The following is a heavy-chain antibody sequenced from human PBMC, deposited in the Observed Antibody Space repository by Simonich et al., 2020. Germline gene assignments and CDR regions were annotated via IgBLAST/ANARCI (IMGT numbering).Heavy chain of an antibody. CDR1: GGSISSYY. V-gene: IGHV4-59*08. Sequence: QVQLQESGPGLVKPSETLSLTCTVSGGSISSYYWSWIRQPPGKGLEWIGYIYYSGSTNDNPARKSRVTISVDTSKNQFSLKLSSVTAADTAVYYCARHVRKTGDHFDYWGQGTLVTVSS. D-gene: IGHD7-27*01. CDR3: ARHVRKTGDHFDY. J-gene: IGHJ4*02. CDR2: IYYSGST.